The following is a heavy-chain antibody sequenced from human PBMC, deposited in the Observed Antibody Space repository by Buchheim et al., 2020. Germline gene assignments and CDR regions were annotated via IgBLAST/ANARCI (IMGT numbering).Heavy chain of an antibody. D-gene: IGHD3-10*01. J-gene: IGHJ6*02. V-gene: IGHV2-5*02. CDR3: GHIGEDYYVSGGRYSDYGMDV. CDR1: GFSLSTSGVG. Sequence: QITLKESGPTLVKPTQTLSLTCSFSGFSLSTSGVGVGWIRQPPGKALEWLALIYWDDDQRYSPSLKSRLSITKDTSKNQVVLTMTNMDPVDTATYVCGHIGEDYYVSGGRYSDYGMDVWGQGTT. CDR2: IYWDDDQ.